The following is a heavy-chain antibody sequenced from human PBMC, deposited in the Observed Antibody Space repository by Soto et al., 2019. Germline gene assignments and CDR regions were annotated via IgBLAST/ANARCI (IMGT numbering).Heavy chain of an antibody. CDR1: GFTFRSFS. D-gene: IGHD6-25*01. CDR3: ARGPAATAFYFDY. Sequence: GGSLRLSCVASGFTFRSFSLNWVRQAPGKGLEWVSYISGTDTAYYADSVKGRFTISRDSAKNSVYLHMTSVREEDTAVYYCARGPAATAFYFDYWGQGTPVTVS. CDR2: ISGTDTA. J-gene: IGHJ4*02. V-gene: IGHV3-48*02.